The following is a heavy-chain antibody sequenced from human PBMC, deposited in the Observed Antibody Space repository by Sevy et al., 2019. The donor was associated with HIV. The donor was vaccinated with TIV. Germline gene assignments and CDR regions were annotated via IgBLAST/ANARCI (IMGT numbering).Heavy chain of an antibody. CDR2: IKHDGTEK. Sequence: GGSLRLSCAASGFTFSTYWMSWVRQAPGKGLQWVANIKHDGTEKYYVDSVKGRFTISRDNAKNSLYLQMNSLRAEDTAIYYCARGLYGMDVWGQGTTVTVSS. CDR1: GFTFSTYW. J-gene: IGHJ6*02. CDR3: ARGLYGMDV. V-gene: IGHV3-7*03.